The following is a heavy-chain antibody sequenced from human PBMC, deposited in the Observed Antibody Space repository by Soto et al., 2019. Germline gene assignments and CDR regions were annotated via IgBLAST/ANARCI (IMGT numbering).Heavy chain of an antibody. CDR3: ARDYGSAYYGMDV. CDR2: IYSGGST. CDR1: GFTVSSNY. Sequence: QPGGSLRLSCAASGFTVSSNYMSWVRQAPGKGLEWVSVIYSGGSTYYADSVKGRFTISRDNSKNTLYLQMNSLRAEDTAVYYCARDYGSAYYGMDVWGQGTTVTVSS. V-gene: IGHV3-53*01. D-gene: IGHD3-10*01. J-gene: IGHJ6*02.